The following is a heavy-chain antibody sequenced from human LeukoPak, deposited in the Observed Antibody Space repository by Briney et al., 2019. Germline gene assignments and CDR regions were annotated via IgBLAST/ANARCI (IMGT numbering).Heavy chain of an antibody. CDR2: IYYSGST. J-gene: IGHJ4*02. V-gene: IGHV4-59*01. D-gene: IGHD3-10*01. Sequence: PSETLSLTCTVSGGSISSYYWSWIRQPPGKGLEWIGYIYYSGSTNYNPSLKSRVTISVDTSKNQFSLKLSSVTAADTAVYYCARVGTMVRGAIDYWGQGTLVTVSS. CDR3: ARVGTMVRGAIDY. CDR1: GGSISSYY.